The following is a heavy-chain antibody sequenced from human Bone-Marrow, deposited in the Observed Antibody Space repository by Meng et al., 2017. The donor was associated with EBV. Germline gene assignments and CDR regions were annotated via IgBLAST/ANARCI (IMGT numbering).Heavy chain of an antibody. J-gene: IGHJ4*02. D-gene: IGHD3-10*01. CDR2: VYYSGST. V-gene: IGHV4-59*01. Sequence: QLQLQESGPGLVKPSETLYLTCTVSGGSISSYYWSWIRQSPGKGLEWIGYVYYSGSTYYNPSLESRVTISVDTSKNQFSLNLNSVTAADTAVYHCARGYGSGSYYFDYWGQGTLVTVSS. CDR1: GGSISSYY. CDR3: ARGYGSGSYYFDY.